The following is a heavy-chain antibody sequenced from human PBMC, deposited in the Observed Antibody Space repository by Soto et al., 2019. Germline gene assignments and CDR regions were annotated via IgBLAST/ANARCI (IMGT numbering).Heavy chain of an antibody. CDR2: INHSGST. V-gene: IGHV4-34*01. D-gene: IGHD5-12*01. J-gene: IGHJ6*02. Sequence: SETLSLTCAVYGGSFSGYYWSWIRQPPGKGLELIGEINHSGSTNYNPSLKSRVTISVDTSKNKFSLKLSSVTAADTAVYYCARGYDPYGMDVWGQGTTVTLSS. CDR1: GGSFSGYY. CDR3: ARGYDPYGMDV.